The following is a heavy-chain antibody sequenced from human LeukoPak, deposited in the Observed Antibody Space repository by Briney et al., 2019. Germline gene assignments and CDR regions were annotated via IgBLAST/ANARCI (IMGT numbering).Heavy chain of an antibody. CDR2: MNPNSGNT. Sequence: ASVKVSCKASGYTFAGYYMHWVRQAPGQGLEWMGWMNPNSGNTGYAQKFQGRVTITRNISISTAYMELSSLRSEDTAVYYCASSRTVTTTTSFDYWGQGTLVTVSS. CDR1: GYTFAGYY. CDR3: ASSRTVTTTTSFDY. D-gene: IGHD4-17*01. V-gene: IGHV1-8*03. J-gene: IGHJ4*02.